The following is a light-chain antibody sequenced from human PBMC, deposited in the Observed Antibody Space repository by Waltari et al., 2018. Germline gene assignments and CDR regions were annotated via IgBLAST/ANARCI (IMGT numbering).Light chain of an antibody. CDR2: GAS. Sequence: EIVMSQSPATLSVSPGESATLSCRASQSVSSKLAWYPQKPGQALRLLIYGASTRATVIPARFSGSGSGTDFTLTISSLQSEDFAVYYCQQYNNWPLTFGGGTKVEIK. J-gene: IGKJ4*01. CDR3: QQYNNWPLT. V-gene: IGKV3-15*01. CDR1: QSVSSK.